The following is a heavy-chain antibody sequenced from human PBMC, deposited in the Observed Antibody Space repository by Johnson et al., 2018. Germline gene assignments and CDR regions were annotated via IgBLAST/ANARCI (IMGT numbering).Heavy chain of an antibody. CDR2: ISYDGSNK. J-gene: IGHJ3*02. CDR1: GFTFSSYG. V-gene: IGHV3-30*18. Sequence: VQLLETGGGVVQPGRSLRLSCAASGFTFSSYGMHWVRQAPGKGLEWVAVISYDGSNKYYADSVKGRFTISRDNSKNTLYLQMNSLRAEDTAVYYCAKKFYYDTTTDFDIWGQGTMVTVSS. D-gene: IGHD3-22*01. CDR3: AKKFYYDTTTDFDI.